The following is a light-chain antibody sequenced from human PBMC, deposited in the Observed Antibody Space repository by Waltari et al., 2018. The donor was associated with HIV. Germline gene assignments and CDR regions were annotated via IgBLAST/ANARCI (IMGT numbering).Light chain of an antibody. J-gene: IGKJ4*01. V-gene: IGKV4-1*01. CDR2: WAS. CDR1: RKIVFTSNNKNY. Sequence: DIVMIQSPASLAVSLGERATISCNSSRKIVFTSNNKNYLAWYQQKAGQPPELLISWASTRESGVPDRFSGSGSGTDFTLTISSLQAEDVAVYYCQQYYSSPTFGGGTKVEI. CDR3: QQYYSSPT.